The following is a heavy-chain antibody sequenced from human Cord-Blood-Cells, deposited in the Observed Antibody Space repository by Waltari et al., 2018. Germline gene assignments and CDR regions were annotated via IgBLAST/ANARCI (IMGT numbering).Heavy chain of an antibody. J-gene: IGHJ4*02. V-gene: IGHV2-5*02. CDR1: GFSLSTSGVG. CDR2: IYWDDDK. CDR3: AATCWSSSCRDY. D-gene: IGHD6-13*01. Sequence: QITLKESGPTLVKPTQTLTLTCTFSGFSLSTSGVGVGWIRQPPGKALEWLALIYWDDDKRYSPSLKTRLTITKDTSKNQVVLTMTNMDPVDTATYYCAATCWSSSCRDYWGQGTLVTVAS.